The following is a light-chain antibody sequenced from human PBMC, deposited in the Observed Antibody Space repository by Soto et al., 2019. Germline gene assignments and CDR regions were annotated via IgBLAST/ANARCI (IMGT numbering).Light chain of an antibody. CDR1: QSISSY. CDR2: AAS. V-gene: IGKV1-39*01. CDR3: QQSYSTPYT. Sequence: DIQMTQSPSSLSASVGDRVTITCRASQSISSYLNWYQQKPGKAPKLLIYAASSLQSGVPTRFSGSGSRTDLTLTISSLQPEEFATYYCQQSYSTPYTFGQGTKLEIK. J-gene: IGKJ2*01.